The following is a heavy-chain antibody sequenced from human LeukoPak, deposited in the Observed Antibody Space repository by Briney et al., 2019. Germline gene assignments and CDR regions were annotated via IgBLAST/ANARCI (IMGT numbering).Heavy chain of an antibody. CDR1: GGSISSGGYS. D-gene: IGHD2-15*01. V-gene: IGHV4-30-2*01. CDR2: IYHSGST. Sequence: ASETLSLTCAVSGGSISSGGYSWSWIRQPPGKGLEWIGYIYHSGSTYYNPSLKSRVTISVDRSKNQFSPKLSSVTAADTAVYYCATGYCSGGSCYFGYWGQGTLVTVSS. CDR3: ATGYCSGGSCYFGY. J-gene: IGHJ4*02.